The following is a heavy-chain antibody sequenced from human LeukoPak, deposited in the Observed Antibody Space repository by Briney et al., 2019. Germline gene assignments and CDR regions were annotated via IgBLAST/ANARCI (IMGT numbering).Heavy chain of an antibody. D-gene: IGHD2-2*02. CDR1: GGSISSGGYY. Sequence: PSETLSLTCTVSGGSISSGGYYWSWIRQPPGKGLEWIGYIYHSGSTYYNPSLKSRVTISVDRSKNQFSLKLSSVTAADTAVYYCARHRPRIVVVPAAIPRAFDIWGQGTMVTVSS. CDR3: ARHRPRIVVVPAAIPRAFDI. J-gene: IGHJ3*02. CDR2: IYHSGST. V-gene: IGHV4-30-2*01.